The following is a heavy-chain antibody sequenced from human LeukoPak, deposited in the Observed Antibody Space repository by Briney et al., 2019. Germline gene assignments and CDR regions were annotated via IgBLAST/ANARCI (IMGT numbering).Heavy chain of an antibody. J-gene: IGHJ4*02. V-gene: IGHV4-34*01. CDR2: INHSGST. Sequence: SETLSLTCAVYGGSFSGYYWSWIRQPPGKGLEWIGEINHSGSTNYNPSLKSRVTISVDTSNNQFSLKLSSVTAADTAVYYCARAVRGYSGYDSKSLYYFDYWGQGTLVTVSS. D-gene: IGHD5-12*01. CDR1: GGSFSGYY. CDR3: ARAVRGYSGYDSKSLYYFDY.